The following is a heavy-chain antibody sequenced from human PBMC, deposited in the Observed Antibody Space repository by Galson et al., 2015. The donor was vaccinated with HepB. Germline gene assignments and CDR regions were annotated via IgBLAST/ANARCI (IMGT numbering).Heavy chain of an antibody. CDR2: IYYSGST. CDR1: GGSISSYY. Sequence: SETLSLTCTVSGGSISSYYWSWIRQPPGKGLEWIGYIYYSGSTNYNPSLKSRVTISVDTSKNQFSLKLSSVTAADTAVYYCARHGYYDSSGYPIDYWGQGTLVTVSS. CDR3: ARHGYYDSSGYPIDY. V-gene: IGHV4-59*08. D-gene: IGHD3-22*01. J-gene: IGHJ4*02.